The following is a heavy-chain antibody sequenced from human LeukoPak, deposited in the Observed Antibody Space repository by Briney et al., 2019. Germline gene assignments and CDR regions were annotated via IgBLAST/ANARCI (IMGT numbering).Heavy chain of an antibody. V-gene: IGHV1-8*01. D-gene: IGHD3/OR15-3a*01. Sequence: GASVNVSCKASGYTFTSYDINWVRQAAGQGLEWMGWMNPTSGNTGYAQKFQGRVTMTKNTSITTAYMDLSRLRSEDTAVYYCARALSWTTESYYYMDVWGKGTTVSVS. CDR3: ARALSWTTESYYYMDV. J-gene: IGHJ6*03. CDR1: GYTFTSYD. CDR2: MNPTSGNT.